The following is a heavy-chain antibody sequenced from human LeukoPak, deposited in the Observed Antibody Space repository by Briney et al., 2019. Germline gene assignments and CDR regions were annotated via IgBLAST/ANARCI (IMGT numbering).Heavy chain of an antibody. CDR1: GFTFSSYA. Sequence: GGSLRLSCAASGFTFSSYAMHWVRQAPGKGLEWVAVISYDGSNKYYADSVKGRFTISRANSKNTLYLQMNSLRAEDTAVYYCARAYRDAFDIWGQETMVTVSS. V-gene: IGHV3-30*04. CDR2: ISYDGSNK. CDR3: ARAYRDAFDI. J-gene: IGHJ3*02.